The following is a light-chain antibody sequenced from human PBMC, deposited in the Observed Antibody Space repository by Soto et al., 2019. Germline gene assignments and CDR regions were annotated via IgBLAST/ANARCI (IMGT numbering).Light chain of an antibody. CDR1: SSNIGGNS. CDR3: GSWDSSLSAYV. Sequence: QSVLTQPPSASAAPGQKVTISCSGSSSNIGGNSVSWYQQLPGTAPKLLIYDDNKRPSGIPDRFSGSKSGTSATLGITGFQTGDEAGYYCGSWDSSLSAYVFGTGTKVTVL. J-gene: IGLJ1*01. CDR2: DDN. V-gene: IGLV1-51*01.